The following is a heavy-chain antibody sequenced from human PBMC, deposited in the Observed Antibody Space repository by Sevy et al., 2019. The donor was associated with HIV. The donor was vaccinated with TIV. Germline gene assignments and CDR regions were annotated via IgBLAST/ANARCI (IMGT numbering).Heavy chain of an antibody. CDR2: ISTDGST. Sequence: GGSLRLSCAASGFSVSSSYVTWVRQAPGKGLEWVSVISTDGSTYYADSVKGRFTISRDSSKNTLSLQMNSLRGEDTAVYYCARASRVTLIPIVRIGWHFDLWGRGTLVTVSS. D-gene: IGHD3-22*01. V-gene: IGHV3-53*01. CDR3: ARASRVTLIPIVRIGWHFDL. CDR1: GFSVSSSY. J-gene: IGHJ2*01.